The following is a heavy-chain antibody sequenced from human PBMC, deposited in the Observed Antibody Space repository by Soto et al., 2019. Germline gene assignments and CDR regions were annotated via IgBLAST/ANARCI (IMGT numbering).Heavy chain of an antibody. Sequence: SETLSLTCTVSGGSISSGGYYWSWIRQHPGKGLEWIGYIYYSGSTYYNPSLKSRVTISVDTSKNQFSLKLSSVTAADTAVYYCARGRGYDLAFDYWGQGTLVTVSS. CDR1: GGSISSGGYY. D-gene: IGHD5-12*01. CDR2: IYYSGST. V-gene: IGHV4-31*03. CDR3: ARGRGYDLAFDY. J-gene: IGHJ4*02.